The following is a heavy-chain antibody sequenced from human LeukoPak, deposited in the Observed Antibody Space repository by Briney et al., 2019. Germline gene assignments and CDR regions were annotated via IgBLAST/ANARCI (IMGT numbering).Heavy chain of an antibody. CDR1: GFTFSSYT. D-gene: IGHD2-21*02. J-gene: IGHJ4*02. V-gene: IGHV3-23*01. Sequence: GGSLRLSCVASGFTFSSYTMTWVRQAPGEGLEWVSGISGDSTGTYYADSVKGRFTISRDNPKNTLFLQMNSLRAEDTAVYYCAKKTSYCAGDCFPYYFDYWGRGTLVTVPS. CDR3: AKKTSYCAGDCFPYYFDY. CDR2: ISGDSTGT.